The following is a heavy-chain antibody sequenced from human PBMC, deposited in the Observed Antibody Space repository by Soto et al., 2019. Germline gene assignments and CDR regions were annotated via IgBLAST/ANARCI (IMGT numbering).Heavy chain of an antibody. CDR1: GYTFTSYG. CDR3: AVALTTAYYYYGMDV. J-gene: IGHJ6*02. CDR2: ISAYNGNT. D-gene: IGHD4-17*01. V-gene: IGHV1-18*01. Sequence: SVKVSCKASGYTFTSYGISWVRQAPGQGLEWMGWISAYNGNTNYAQKLQGRVTMTTDTSTSTAYMELRSLRSDDTAVYYCAVALTTAYYYYGMDVWGQGTTVTVSS.